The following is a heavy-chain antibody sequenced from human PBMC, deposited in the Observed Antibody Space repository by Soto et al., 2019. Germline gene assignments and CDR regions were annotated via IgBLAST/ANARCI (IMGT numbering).Heavy chain of an antibody. CDR3: ARGYCSSGNCYRLYYDMDV. Sequence: EASVKVSFKASGYTITRYYMHWLRQAPGQGLEWMGIINPSSSSTRYSQKFQGRVTMTRDVSTSTVYMEMSGLRSEDTAVYYCARGYCSSGNCYRLYYDMDVWGQGTTVTVSS. J-gene: IGHJ6*02. CDR1: GYTITRYY. CDR2: INPSSSST. V-gene: IGHV1-46*01. D-gene: IGHD2-15*01.